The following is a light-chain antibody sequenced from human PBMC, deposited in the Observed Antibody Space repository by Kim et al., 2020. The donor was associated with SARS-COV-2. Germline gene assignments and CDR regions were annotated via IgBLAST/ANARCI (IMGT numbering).Light chain of an antibody. CDR1: SSNIGSYNS. CDR2: AVN. CDR3: SSFTTRSTLV. J-gene: IGLJ3*02. Sequence: GQSISITCTGTSSNIGSYNSVSWHQKHPGKAPKLMIYAVNKRPSGISSRFSGSKSGSTASLTISGLQAEDEADYYCSSFTTRSTLVFGGGTQLTVL. V-gene: IGLV2-14*03.